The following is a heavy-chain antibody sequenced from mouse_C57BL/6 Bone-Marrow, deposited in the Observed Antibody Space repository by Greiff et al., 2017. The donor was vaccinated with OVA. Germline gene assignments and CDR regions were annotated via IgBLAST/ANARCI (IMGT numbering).Heavy chain of an antibody. D-gene: IGHD3-2*02. J-gene: IGHJ3*01. CDR3: ARQLRLPTGFAY. Sequence: VQLQQSGAELARPGASVKLSCKASGYTFPSYGISWVKQRTGQGLEWIGEIYPRSGNTYYNEKFKGKATLTADKSSSTAYMGLRSLTSEDSAVYFCARQLRLPTGFAYWGQGTLVTVSA. V-gene: IGHV1-81*01. CDR1: GYTFPSYG. CDR2: IYPRSGNT.